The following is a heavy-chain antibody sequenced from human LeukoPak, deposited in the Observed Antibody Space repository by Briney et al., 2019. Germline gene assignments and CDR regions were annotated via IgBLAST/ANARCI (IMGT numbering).Heavy chain of an antibody. J-gene: IGHJ4*02. CDR3: ANFWYAGNEGGSVGY. V-gene: IGHV3-23*01. CDR1: GFTFSRYA. Sequence: GGSLRLSCAASGFTFSRYAMSWVRRAPGKGLEWVSAISGSGGSTYYADSVKGRFTISRDDSKNTVYLQMNSLRAEDTAVYFCANFWYAGNEGGSVGYWGQGTLVTVS. D-gene: IGHD4-23*01. CDR2: ISGSGGST.